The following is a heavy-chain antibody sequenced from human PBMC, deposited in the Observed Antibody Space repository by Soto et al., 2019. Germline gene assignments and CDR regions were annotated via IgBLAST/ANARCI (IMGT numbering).Heavy chain of an antibody. CDR1: GFTFTNYA. CDR3: AREVGAPSGWLDP. V-gene: IGHV3-23*01. D-gene: IGHD1-26*01. J-gene: IGHJ5*02. Sequence: GGSLRLSCAASGFTFTNYAMTWVRQTPGKGLGWVSGISASGGLKYYADSVQGRFTVSRDNSKNILYLQMDNLRDEDTALYYCAREVGAPSGWLDPWGQGTQVTVSS. CDR2: ISASGGLK.